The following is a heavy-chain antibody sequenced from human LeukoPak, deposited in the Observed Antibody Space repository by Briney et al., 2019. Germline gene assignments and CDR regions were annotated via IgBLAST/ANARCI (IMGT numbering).Heavy chain of an antibody. D-gene: IGHD6-19*01. CDR1: GGTFSSYA. CDR2: IIPILGIA. Sequence: SVKVSCKASGGTFSSYAISWVRQAPGQGLEWMGRIIPILGIANYAQKFQGRVTITADKSTSTAYMELSSLRSEDTAVYYCARSRTSSVSQKDYYYYGMDVWGQGTTVTVSS. CDR3: ARSRTSSVSQKDYYYYGMDV. J-gene: IGHJ6*02. V-gene: IGHV1-69*04.